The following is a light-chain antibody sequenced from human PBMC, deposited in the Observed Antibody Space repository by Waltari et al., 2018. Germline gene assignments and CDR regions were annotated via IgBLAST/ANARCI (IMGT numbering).Light chain of an antibody. CDR3: QQRGT. V-gene: IGKV3-11*01. J-gene: IGKJ1*01. CDR1: QSVSSY. Sequence: EIVLTQSPATLSLSPGERATLSCRASQSVSSYLAWYQQNPGQAPRLLIYDASNRATGIPARFSGSGSGTDFTLTISSLEPEDFAVYYCQQRGTFGQGTKVEIK. CDR2: DAS.